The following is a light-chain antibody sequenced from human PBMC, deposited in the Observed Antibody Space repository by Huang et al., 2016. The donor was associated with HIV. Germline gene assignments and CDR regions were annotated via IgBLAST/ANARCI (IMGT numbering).Light chain of an antibody. V-gene: IGKV1-9*01. Sequence: IQLTQSPSSLSASVGDRVTITCRASQGISSFLAWYQQKPGKAPKLLMYAASTLHSGVPGRFSGSGSGTDFTLTSSSLQPEDFATYYCQQFNNYPLTFGGGTKVEIK. J-gene: IGKJ4*01. CDR2: AAS. CDR1: QGISSF. CDR3: QQFNNYPLT.